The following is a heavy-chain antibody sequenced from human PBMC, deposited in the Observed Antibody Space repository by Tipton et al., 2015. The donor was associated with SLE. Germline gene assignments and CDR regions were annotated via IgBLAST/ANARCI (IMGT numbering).Heavy chain of an antibody. CDR2: VFYSGGT. J-gene: IGHJ3*01. Sequence: TLSLTCFVSGGSISRNSYNWSWFRQPPGTDLEGIGSVFYSGGTNYKPSLESRVTISIDTSKNQFTLSLRSVTAADTAVYYCGRHKTATRAFDFWGQGTLVTVSS. V-gene: IGHV4-39*01. D-gene: IGHD1-1*01. CDR1: GGSISRNSYN. CDR3: GRHKTATRAFDF.